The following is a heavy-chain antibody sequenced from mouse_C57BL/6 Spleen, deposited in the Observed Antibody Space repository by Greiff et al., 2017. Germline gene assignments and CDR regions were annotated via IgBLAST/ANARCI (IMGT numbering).Heavy chain of an antibody. CDR3: ARRGGYAMDY. V-gene: IGHV1-81*01. J-gene: IGHJ4*01. CDR1: GYTFTSYG. Sequence: QVQLQQSGAELARPGASVKLSCKASGYTFTSYGISWVKQRTGQGLEWIGEVYPRSGNTYYNEKFKGKATLTADKSSSTAYMELRSLTSEDSAVYFCARRGGYAMDYWGQGTSVTVSS. CDR2: VYPRSGNT.